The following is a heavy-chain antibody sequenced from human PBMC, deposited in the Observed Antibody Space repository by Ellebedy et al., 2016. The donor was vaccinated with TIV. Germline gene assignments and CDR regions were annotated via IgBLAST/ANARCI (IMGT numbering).Heavy chain of an antibody. V-gene: IGHV4-31*03. CDR1: GGSIRRGGYY. J-gene: IGHJ5*02. Sequence: SETLSLTXTVSGGSIRRGGYYWSWTRQHPGKGLEWIGYIDYSGSTYYNPSLKSRLKISVDTSKNQFSLRLSSVTAADTAVYYCARAEREGYCSGGSCSTWFDPWGQGTLVTVSS. CDR3: ARAEREGYCSGGSCSTWFDP. CDR2: IDYSGST. D-gene: IGHD2-15*01.